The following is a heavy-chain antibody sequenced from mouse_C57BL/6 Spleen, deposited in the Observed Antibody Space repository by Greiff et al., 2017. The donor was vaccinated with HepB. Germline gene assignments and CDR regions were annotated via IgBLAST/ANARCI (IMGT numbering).Heavy chain of an antibody. CDR3: ARDYGSFFDY. CDR1: GYAFTNYL. Sequence: QVQLQQSGAELVRPGTSVKVSCKASGYAFTNYLIEWVKQRPGQGLEWIGVINPGSGGTNYTEKFKGKATLTADKSSSTAYMQLSSLTSEDSAVYFCARDYGSFFDYWGQGTTLTVSS. CDR2: INPGSGGT. J-gene: IGHJ2*01. V-gene: IGHV1-54*01. D-gene: IGHD1-1*01.